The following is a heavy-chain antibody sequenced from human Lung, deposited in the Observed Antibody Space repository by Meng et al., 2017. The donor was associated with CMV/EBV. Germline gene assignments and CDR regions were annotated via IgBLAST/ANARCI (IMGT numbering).Heavy chain of an antibody. Sequence: ASXXVSXKASGYTFTGYYIHWVRQAPGQGLVWMGWINPDRGGTDYPQKFQGRVTMTRDTSISTAYMELTRLTSDDTAVYYCAKAAYSSSARGGYYFDNWGQGPLVTVSS. J-gene: IGHJ4*02. V-gene: IGHV1-2*02. CDR1: GYTFTGYY. CDR2: INPDRGGT. D-gene: IGHD6-6*01. CDR3: AKAAYSSSARGGYYFDN.